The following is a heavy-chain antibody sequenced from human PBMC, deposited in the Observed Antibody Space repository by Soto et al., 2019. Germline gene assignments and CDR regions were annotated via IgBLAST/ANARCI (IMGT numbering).Heavy chain of an antibody. CDR1: GYTFTSYG. V-gene: IGHV1-18*01. J-gene: IGHJ4*02. CDR3: ASDQPQYYYDSSGYFDY. CDR2: ISAYNGNT. D-gene: IGHD3-22*01. Sequence: QVQLVQSGAEVKKPGASVKVSCKASGYTFTSYGISWVRQAPGQGLEWMGWISAYNGNTNYEQKHQGRVTIATDASTSTAYMELRSLRSDDTAVYYCASDQPQYYYDSSGYFDYWGQGTLVTVSS.